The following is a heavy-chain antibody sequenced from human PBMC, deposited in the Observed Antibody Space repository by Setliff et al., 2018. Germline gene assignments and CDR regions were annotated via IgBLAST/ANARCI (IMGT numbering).Heavy chain of an antibody. V-gene: IGHV4-59*01. D-gene: IGHD2-2*01. CDR3: ARVSCSSTSCPGYYGIGG. CDR2: IDYSGST. Sequence: PSETLSLTCTVSGGSISSFYWSWIRQPPGKGLEWIGYIDYSGSTNYNPSLKSRGTISEDTSKNQFYLRLSSVTAADTAVYYCARVSCSSTSCPGYYGIGGWGQGTTITVSS. J-gene: IGHJ6*01. CDR1: GGSISSFY.